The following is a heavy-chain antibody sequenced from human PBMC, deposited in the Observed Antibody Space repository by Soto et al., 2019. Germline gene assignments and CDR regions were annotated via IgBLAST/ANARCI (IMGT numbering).Heavy chain of an antibody. D-gene: IGHD3-16*01. CDR1: GFTFSSYG. V-gene: IGHV3-30*03. CDR2: ISYDGSKK. Sequence: QVQLVESGGGVVQPGRSLRLSCAASGFTFSSYGMHWVSQAPGKGLEWVEGISYDGSKKYYADYVKGRFTISRDNSNKTQNLQMNSRRAEDTAVSYCSGLGELVDYWGQGTLVTVSS. CDR3: SGLGELVDY. J-gene: IGHJ4*02.